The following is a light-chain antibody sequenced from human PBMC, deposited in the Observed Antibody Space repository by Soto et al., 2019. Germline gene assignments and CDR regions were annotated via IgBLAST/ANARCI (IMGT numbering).Light chain of an antibody. J-gene: IGLJ1*01. Sequence: QSALTQPASVSGSPGQSITISCTGTSSDVGGYNYVSWYQQHPGKAPKLMIYEVSNRPSGVSNRFSGSKSGNTASLTISGLQAEDVADYYCSSYTSSSTPVFGTGTKLTVL. V-gene: IGLV2-14*01. CDR1: SSDVGGYNY. CDR3: SSYTSSSTPV. CDR2: EVS.